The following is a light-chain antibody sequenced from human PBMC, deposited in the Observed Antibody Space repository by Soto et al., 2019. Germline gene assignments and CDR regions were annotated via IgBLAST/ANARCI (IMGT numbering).Light chain of an antibody. CDR1: SSDIGTYDR. V-gene: IGLV2-14*01. Sequence: QSVLTQPASVSGSPGQSITISCSGTSSDIGTYDRVAWFQQFPGKTPKLMIYSVSNRPSGVSYRFSGSKSGNTASLTISGLQAEDEADYYCISYTVSRSYVFGTGTKVTVL. J-gene: IGLJ1*01. CDR3: ISYTVSRSYV. CDR2: SVS.